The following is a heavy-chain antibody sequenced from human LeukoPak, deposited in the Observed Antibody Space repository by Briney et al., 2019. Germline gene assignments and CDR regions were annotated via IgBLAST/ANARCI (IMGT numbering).Heavy chain of an antibody. Sequence: PGGSLRLSCAASGFTFSSYGMHWVRQAPGKGLEWVAVIWYDGSNKYYADSVKGRFTISRDNSKNTLYLQMNSLRAEDTAVYYCARDRKEMATISPSDYWGQGTLVTVSS. D-gene: IGHD5-24*01. V-gene: IGHV3-33*08. CDR3: ARDRKEMATISPSDY. J-gene: IGHJ4*02. CDR1: GFTFSSYG. CDR2: IWYDGSNK.